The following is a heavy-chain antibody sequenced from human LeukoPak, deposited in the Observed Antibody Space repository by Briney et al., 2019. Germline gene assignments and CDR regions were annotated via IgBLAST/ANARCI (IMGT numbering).Heavy chain of an antibody. D-gene: IGHD2-2*01. J-gene: IGHJ6*02. CDR3: VRGGYCSGTSCAHYDGMDV. CDR1: GFTFSSYG. Sequence: GRSLRLSCAASGFTFSSYGMHWVRQAPGQGLEWVALIRYDGGKEYYADSVKGRFTISRDNSKNTLYMQMNSLRGEDAAVYYCVRGGYCSGTSCAHYDGMDVWGQGTTVTVSS. CDR2: IRYDGGKE. V-gene: IGHV3-33*01.